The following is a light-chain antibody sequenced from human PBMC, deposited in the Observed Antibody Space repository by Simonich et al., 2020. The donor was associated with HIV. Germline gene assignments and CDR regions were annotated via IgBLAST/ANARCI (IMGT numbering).Light chain of an antibody. V-gene: IGLV2-14*01. CDR2: DVS. Sequence: QSALTQPASVSGSPGQSITISCTGTSSDVGGYNYVSWYQQHPGKAPKVMIYDVSKRPSGVSKRFSASKSGNTASLTISGLQAEDEADYYCSSYTSSSTLMFGGGTKLTVL. CDR1: SSDVGGYNY. CDR3: SSYTSSSTLM. J-gene: IGLJ3*02.